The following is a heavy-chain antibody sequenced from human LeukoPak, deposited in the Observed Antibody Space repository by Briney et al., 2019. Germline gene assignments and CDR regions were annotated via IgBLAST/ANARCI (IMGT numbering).Heavy chain of an antibody. V-gene: IGHV1-46*01. CDR2: INPSGVIT. CDR3: ARNGGSLEYFQH. J-gene: IGHJ1*01. D-gene: IGHD2-15*01. Sequence: RASVKVSCKASGYTFTGHYMHWVRQAPGQGLEWMGIINPSGVITNYAPKFQGRVNMTRDMSTSTVYMELTSLTSEDTAVYYCARNGGSLEYFQHWGQGTLVTVSS. CDR1: GYTFTGHY.